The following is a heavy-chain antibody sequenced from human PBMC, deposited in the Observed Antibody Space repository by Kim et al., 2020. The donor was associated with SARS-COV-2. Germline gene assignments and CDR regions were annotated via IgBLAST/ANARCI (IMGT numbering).Heavy chain of an antibody. D-gene: IGHD3-3*01. J-gene: IGHJ4*02. CDR3: AKGAVTRHDY. Sequence: IYYVDSVKCRFTISRDNGKNSLYLQMNTLRPEDTAVYYCAKGAVTRHDYWGQGALVIVST. V-gene: IGHV3-7*03. CDR2: I.